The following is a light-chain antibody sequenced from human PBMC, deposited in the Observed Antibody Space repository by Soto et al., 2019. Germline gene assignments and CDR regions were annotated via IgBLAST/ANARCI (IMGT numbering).Light chain of an antibody. CDR2: LAS. Sequence: EIVLTQSPATLSSFPGDRVTLSCRASQAVNTRLAWYQHKPGRAPRLLIYLASNRAAGVPARFSGSGSGTDFTLTISSLEPEDFAVYYCQQRSNWPITFGQGTRLQIK. CDR3: QQRSNWPIT. J-gene: IGKJ5*01. V-gene: IGKV3-11*01. CDR1: QAVNTR.